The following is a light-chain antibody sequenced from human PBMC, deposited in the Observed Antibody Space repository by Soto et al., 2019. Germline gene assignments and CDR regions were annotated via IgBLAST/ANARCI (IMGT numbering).Light chain of an antibody. CDR1: SSDVGAYNS. CDR2: DVS. V-gene: IGLV2-14*01. Sequence: QSALTQPASVSGSPGQSITISCTGTSSDVGAYNSVSWYQQHPGKAPKLMIYDVSNRPSGVSNRFSGSKSGTTASLTISGLQAEDEADYYCSSYTISSPYVFGTGTKVPVL. J-gene: IGLJ1*01. CDR3: SSYTISSPYV.